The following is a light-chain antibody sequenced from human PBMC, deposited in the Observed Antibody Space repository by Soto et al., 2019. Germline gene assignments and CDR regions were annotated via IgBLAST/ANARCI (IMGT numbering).Light chain of an antibody. Sequence: VVMTQSPLSLPVTLGQPASISCRSTQSLVHSDGNTYLNWFQQRPGQSPRRLIYKVSNRDSGVPDRFSGSGSGTDFTLKISRVEAEDAGVYYCMQTHWPPVLFGHGTRLEI. V-gene: IGKV2-30*02. CDR1: QSLVHSDGNTY. J-gene: IGKJ5*01. CDR3: MQTHWPPVL. CDR2: KVS.